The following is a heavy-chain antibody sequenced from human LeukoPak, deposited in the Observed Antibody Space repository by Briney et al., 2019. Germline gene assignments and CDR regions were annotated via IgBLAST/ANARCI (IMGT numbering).Heavy chain of an antibody. CDR3: ARDKAQDSVYYGMDV. Sequence: GGSLRLSCAASGFTFSSYSMVWVRQAPGKGLEWVSSISSGSNYIYYADSVKGRFTISRDNTRTSLYLQMNSLRAEDTAVYYCARDKAQDSVYYGMDVWGQGTTVTVSS. CDR2: ISSGSNYI. D-gene: IGHD6-6*01. CDR1: GFTFSSYS. J-gene: IGHJ6*02. V-gene: IGHV3-21*06.